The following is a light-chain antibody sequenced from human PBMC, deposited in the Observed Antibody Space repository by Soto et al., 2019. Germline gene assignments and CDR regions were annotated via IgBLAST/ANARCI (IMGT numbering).Light chain of an antibody. Sequence: EIVLTQSPGTLSLSPGERATLSCRASQSVSAGYFAWYQQKPGQAPRLLIYGASSRVSGIPDRFSGSGSGTDFPLTISRLEPEDFAVYYCQQYGSSPTFGQGTKVEIK. V-gene: IGKV3-20*01. J-gene: IGKJ1*01. CDR1: QSVSAGY. CDR2: GAS. CDR3: QQYGSSPT.